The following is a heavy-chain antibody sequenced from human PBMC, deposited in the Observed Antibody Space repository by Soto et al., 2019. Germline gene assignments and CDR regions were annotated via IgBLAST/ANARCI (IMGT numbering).Heavy chain of an antibody. Sequence: LRLSCAASEFTFRSYWMHWVRQSPGKGLVWVSRISGDGSSTTYADSVRGRFTISRDNAKNTVYLQKDSLRAEDTAVYYCARSLPGTYGAFDLWGQGTMVTVSS. CDR1: EFTFRSYW. J-gene: IGHJ3*01. CDR2: ISGDGSST. D-gene: IGHD1-7*01. V-gene: IGHV3-74*01. CDR3: ARSLPGTYGAFDL.